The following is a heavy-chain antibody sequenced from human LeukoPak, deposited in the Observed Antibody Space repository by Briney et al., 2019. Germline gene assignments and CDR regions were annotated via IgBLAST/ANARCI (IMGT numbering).Heavy chain of an antibody. CDR2: INHSGST. CDR3: ARHWAYYDITPTEGHFDY. J-gene: IGHJ4*02. D-gene: IGHD3-9*01. CDR1: GGSFSGYY. Sequence: PSETLPLTCAVYGGSFSGYYWSWIRQPPGKGLEWIGEINHSGSTNYNPSLKSRVTISVDTSKNQFSLKLSSVTAADTAVYYCARHWAYYDITPTEGHFDYWGQGTLVTVSS. V-gene: IGHV4-34*01.